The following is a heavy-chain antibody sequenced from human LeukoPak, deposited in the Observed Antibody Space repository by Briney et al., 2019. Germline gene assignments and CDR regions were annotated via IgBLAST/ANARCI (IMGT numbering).Heavy chain of an antibody. Sequence: PGGSLRLSCAASGFTFSSYAMSWVRQAPGMGLEWVSAISGNSGNTHYADSVKGRFTISRDNAKNSLFLQLNSLRAEDTAVYYCARDPYSGTYSDYYYYYMDVWGKGTTVTVSS. D-gene: IGHD1-26*01. CDR2: ISGNSGNT. CDR3: ARDPYSGTYSDYYYYYMDV. J-gene: IGHJ6*03. CDR1: GFTFSSYA. V-gene: IGHV3-23*01.